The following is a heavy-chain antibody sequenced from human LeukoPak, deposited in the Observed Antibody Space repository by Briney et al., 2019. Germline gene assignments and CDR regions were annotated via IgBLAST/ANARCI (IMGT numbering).Heavy chain of an antibody. CDR3: AWVPEDIVVVPAALPDY. CDR2: ISAYNGNT. CDR1: GYTFTSYG. J-gene: IGHJ4*02. Sequence: ASVKVSCKASGYTFTSYGISWVRQAPGQGLEWMGWISAYNGNTNYAQKLQGRVTMTTDTSTSTAYMELRSLRSVDTAVYYCAWVPEDIVVVPAALPDYWGQGTLVTVSS. V-gene: IGHV1-18*01. D-gene: IGHD2-2*01.